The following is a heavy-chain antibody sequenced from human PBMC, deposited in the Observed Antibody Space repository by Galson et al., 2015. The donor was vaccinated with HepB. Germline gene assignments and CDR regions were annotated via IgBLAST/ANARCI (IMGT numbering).Heavy chain of an antibody. CDR2: INAGNGNT. Sequence: SVKVFCKASGYTFTSYAMHWVRQAPGQRLEWMGWINAGNGNTKYSQKFQGRVTMTTDTSTSTAYMELRSLRSDDTAVYYCARAQYCSSTSCYRGMDVWGQGTTVTVSS. J-gene: IGHJ6*02. V-gene: IGHV1-3*01. CDR3: ARAQYCSSTSCYRGMDV. CDR1: GYTFTSYA. D-gene: IGHD2-2*01.